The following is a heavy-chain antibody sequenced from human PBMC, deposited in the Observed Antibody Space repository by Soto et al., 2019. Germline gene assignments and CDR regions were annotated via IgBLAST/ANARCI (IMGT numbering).Heavy chain of an antibody. CDR2: IKPDGSDT. D-gene: IGHD3-22*01. CDR1: GFTFSTSW. J-gene: IGHJ4*02. CDR3: AYHNYYAFEY. V-gene: IGHV3-7*01. Sequence: EVQLVESGGGLVQPGGSLRLSCAASGFTFSTSWMTWIRQTPGKGLGWVAQIKPDGSDTSYVDSMKGRFTIPRDNSKNSLFLQMDSLRAEDTALYYCAYHNYYAFEYWGQGTLVTVSS.